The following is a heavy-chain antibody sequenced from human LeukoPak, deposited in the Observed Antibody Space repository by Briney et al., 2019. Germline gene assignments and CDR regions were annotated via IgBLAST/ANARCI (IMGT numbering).Heavy chain of an antibody. CDR3: ARLLYNWNGIYC. D-gene: IGHD1-1*01. CDR1: GGSISSGAYY. J-gene: IGHJ4*02. Sequence: PSETLSLTCTVSGGSISSGAYYWGWIRQSPGKGLEWIGTIYYIGNTYYNPSLQSRVTISVDTSKNQFSLKLTSVTAADTAVCYCARLLYNWNGIYCWGQGTLVTVSS. V-gene: IGHV4-39*01. CDR2: IYYIGNT.